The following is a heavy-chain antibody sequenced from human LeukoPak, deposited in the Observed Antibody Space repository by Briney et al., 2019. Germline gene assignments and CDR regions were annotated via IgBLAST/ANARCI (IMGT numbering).Heavy chain of an antibody. CDR2: IYYSGST. Sequence: SETLTLTCTVSGGSISSSSYYWGWIRQPPGKGLEWIGSIYYSGSTYYNPSLKSRVTISVDTSKNQFSLKLSSVTAADTAVYYCARVGRGYSSGWYFDYWGQGTLVTVSS. V-gene: IGHV4-39*07. CDR3: ARVGRGYSSGWYFDY. CDR1: GGSISSSSYY. J-gene: IGHJ4*02. D-gene: IGHD6-19*01.